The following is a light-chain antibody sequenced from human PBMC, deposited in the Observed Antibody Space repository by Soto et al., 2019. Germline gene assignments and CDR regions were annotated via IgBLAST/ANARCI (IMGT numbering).Light chain of an antibody. CDR3: QQYNSYSEGT. Sequence: DIQITQSPSTLSASVGDRVSIACRASQSISSWLAWYQQKPGKAPKLLIYKASSLESGVPSRFSGSGSGTEFTLTISSLQPDDFATYYCQQYNSYSEGTFGQGTKLEIK. CDR2: KAS. J-gene: IGKJ1*01. CDR1: QSISSW. V-gene: IGKV1-5*03.